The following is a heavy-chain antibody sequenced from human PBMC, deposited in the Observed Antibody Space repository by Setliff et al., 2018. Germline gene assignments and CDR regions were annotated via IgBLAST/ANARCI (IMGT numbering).Heavy chain of an antibody. CDR3: ASPRRDDLDTPFDAFDL. J-gene: IGHJ3*01. CDR1: GISITSGHY. V-gene: IGHV4-38-2*01. Sequence: PSETLSLTCAVSGISITSGHYWGWIRQPPGKGLEWIATIYHRGRTYYNPSLDSRVTNSLDTSKNQYSLRLRSVTAADTAVYYCASPRRDDLDTPFDAFDLWGQGTKVTVSS. D-gene: IGHD1-1*01. CDR2: IYHRGRT.